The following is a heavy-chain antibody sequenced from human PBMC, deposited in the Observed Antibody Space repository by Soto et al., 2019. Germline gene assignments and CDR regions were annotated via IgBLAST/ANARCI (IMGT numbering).Heavy chain of an antibody. CDR2: ISHSGST. CDR3: ARGAAMVDY. Sequence: QLQLQESGSGLVKPSQTLSLTCAVSGGSISSGGYSWSWIRQPPGKGRECMGSISHSGSTYYTPSLTSRVTISLDRSKNQCSLKLSSVTAADTAVYYCARGAAMVDYWGQGTLVTVSS. V-gene: IGHV4-30-2*01. J-gene: IGHJ4*02. D-gene: IGHD5-18*01. CDR1: GGSISSGGYS.